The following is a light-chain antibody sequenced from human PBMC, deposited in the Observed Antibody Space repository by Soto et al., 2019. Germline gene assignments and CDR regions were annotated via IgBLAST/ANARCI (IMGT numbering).Light chain of an antibody. V-gene: IGKV3-11*01. CDR3: QQRSSWPLT. CDR2: DAS. J-gene: IGKJ4*01. CDR1: QSVNAV. Sequence: EIVLTQSPATLSLSPGERATLSCRASQSVNAVLAWYQQKPNQAPRLLIYDASNRAPGVPARFSGSGSGTDFSLTISSLEPEDFAVYYCQQRSSWPLTFGGGTKVDIK.